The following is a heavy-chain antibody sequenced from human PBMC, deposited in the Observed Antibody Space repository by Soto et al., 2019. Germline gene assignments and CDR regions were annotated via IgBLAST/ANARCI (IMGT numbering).Heavy chain of an antibody. CDR3: ARGGTTGLAY. D-gene: IGHD1-1*01. CDR2: IYYSGST. V-gene: IGHV4-31*03. Sequence: SETLSLTCTVSGGSISSGGYYWSWIRQHPGKGLEWIGYIYYSGSTYYNPSLKSRVTISVDTSKNQFSLKLSSVTAADTAVYYCARGGTTGLAYWGQGTLVTVSS. CDR1: GGSISSGGYY. J-gene: IGHJ4*02.